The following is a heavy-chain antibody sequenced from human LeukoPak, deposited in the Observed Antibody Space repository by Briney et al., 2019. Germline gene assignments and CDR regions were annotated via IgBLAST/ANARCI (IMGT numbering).Heavy chain of an antibody. D-gene: IGHD3-16*01. CDR3: ARDPWGHGAFDI. V-gene: IGHV4-39*07. Sequence: KPSETLSLTCTVSGGSISSSSYYWGWIRQPPGKGLEWIGSIYYSGSTYYNPSLKSRVTISVDTSKNQFSPKLNSVTAADTAVYYCARDPWGHGAFDIWGQGTMVTVSS. CDR2: IYYSGST. CDR1: GGSISSSSYY. J-gene: IGHJ3*02.